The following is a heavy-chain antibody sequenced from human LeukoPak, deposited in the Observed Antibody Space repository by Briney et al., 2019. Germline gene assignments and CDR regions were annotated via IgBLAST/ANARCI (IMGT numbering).Heavy chain of an antibody. CDR2: ISSSNSYI. J-gene: IGHJ4*02. Sequence: GGSLRLSCAACGFTFSSYSMICVRQAPGEGVEWVSSISSSNSYIYYADSVKSRLTIARDNAKNSLYLQMNSLRAEDTAVYYCAARSSGYYYEDYWGQGTLVTVSS. D-gene: IGHD3-22*01. CDR1: GFTFSSYS. CDR3: AARSSGYYYEDY. V-gene: IGHV3-21*01.